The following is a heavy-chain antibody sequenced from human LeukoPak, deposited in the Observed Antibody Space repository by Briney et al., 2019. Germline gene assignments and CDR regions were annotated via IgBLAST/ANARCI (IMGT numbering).Heavy chain of an antibody. CDR2: ISAYNGNT. CDR3: ARYDSSGYYYVPGHAFDI. CDR1: GYTFTSYG. D-gene: IGHD3-22*01. J-gene: IGHJ3*02. V-gene: IGHV1-18*01. Sequence: ASVKVSCKASGYTFTSYGISWVRQAPGQGLEWMGWISAYNGNTNYAQKLQGRVTVTTDTSTSTAYMELRSLRSDDTAVYYCARYDSSGYYYVPGHAFDIWGQGTMVTVSS.